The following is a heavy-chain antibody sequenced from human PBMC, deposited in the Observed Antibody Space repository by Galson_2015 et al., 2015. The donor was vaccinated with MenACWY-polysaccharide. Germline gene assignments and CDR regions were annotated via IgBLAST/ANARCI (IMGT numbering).Heavy chain of an antibody. Sequence: SLRLSCAASGLTFSSYATYWVRQAPGKGLEWVAIISYDGSNTYYSDSVKGRFTISRDNSKYTLYLQMTSLRAEDTAVYYCAKDQGWIKLLYYFDYWGQGTLVTVSS. J-gene: IGHJ4*02. CDR3: AKDQGWIKLLYYFDY. D-gene: IGHD5-18*01. CDR1: GLTFSSYA. CDR2: ISYDGSNT. V-gene: IGHV3-30*18.